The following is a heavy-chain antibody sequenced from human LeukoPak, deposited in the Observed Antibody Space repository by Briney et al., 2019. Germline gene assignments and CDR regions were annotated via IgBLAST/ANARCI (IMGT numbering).Heavy chain of an antibody. Sequence: GGSLRLSCAASGFTFSSYCMNWVRQAPGKGLEWVANIKQDGSEKYYVDSVKGRFTISRDNAKNSLYLQMNSLRAEDTAVYYCARAPGNSNFDYWGQGTLVTVSS. V-gene: IGHV3-7*01. D-gene: IGHD4-23*01. CDR1: GFTFSSYC. CDR2: IKQDGSEK. J-gene: IGHJ4*02. CDR3: ARAPGNSNFDY.